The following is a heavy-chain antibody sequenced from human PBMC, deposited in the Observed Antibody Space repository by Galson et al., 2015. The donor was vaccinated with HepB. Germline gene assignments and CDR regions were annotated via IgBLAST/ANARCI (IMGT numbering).Heavy chain of an antibody. J-gene: IGHJ4*02. CDR3: ASEKKVGPTPPSDY. CDR1: GLTFSNYA. CDR2: ISSDGSKT. V-gene: IGHV3-30*01. Sequence: SLRLSCAVSGLTFSNYAMHWVRQAPGKGLRWVGVISSDGSKTYYADSVKGRFTISRDNPKNTLYLQMNSLRAEDTALYYCASEKKVGPTPPSDYWGQGTLVTVSS. D-gene: IGHD1-26*01.